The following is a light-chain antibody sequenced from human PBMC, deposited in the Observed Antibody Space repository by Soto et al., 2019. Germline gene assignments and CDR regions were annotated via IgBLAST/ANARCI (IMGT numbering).Light chain of an antibody. CDR3: QHLNSYPS. CDR2: GAS. J-gene: IGKJ3*01. Sequence: DIQLTQSPSFLSASVGDRVTITCRASQGISGFLAWYQQSPGKAPKLLIYGASTIQTGVPSRFSGSGSGTEFTRTISTLQPEDFATYFCQHLNSYPSFGPGTKVDI. V-gene: IGKV1-9*01. CDR1: QGISGF.